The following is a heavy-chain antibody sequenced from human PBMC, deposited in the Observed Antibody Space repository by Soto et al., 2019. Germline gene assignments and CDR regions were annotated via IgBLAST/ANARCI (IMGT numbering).Heavy chain of an antibody. CDR2: VYYDGST. V-gene: IGHV4-39*07. D-gene: IGHD2-15*01. Sequence: SETLSLTCTVSGGSISSSDYYWGWIRQPPAKGLEWIGSVYYDGSTYYHPSFKSRVTISVDTSKNQFSLKLSSVTAADTAVYYCERRGGRSFDYWGQGTLVTVSS. J-gene: IGHJ4*02. CDR1: GGSISSSDYY. CDR3: ERRGGRSFDY.